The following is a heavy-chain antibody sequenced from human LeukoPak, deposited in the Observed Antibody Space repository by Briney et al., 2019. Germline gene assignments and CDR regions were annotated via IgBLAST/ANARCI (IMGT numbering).Heavy chain of an antibody. CDR3: ARDWGYVPYYYGMDV. CDR2: IYYSGST. J-gene: IGHJ6*02. Sequence: SQTLSLTCTVSGGSISSGDYYWSWIRQPPGKGLEWIGYIYYSGSTYYNPSLKSRVTISVDTSKNQFSLKLSSVTAADTAVYYCARDWGYVPYYYGMDVWGQGTTVTVSS. V-gene: IGHV4-30-4*01. D-gene: IGHD3-16*01. CDR1: GGSISSGDYY.